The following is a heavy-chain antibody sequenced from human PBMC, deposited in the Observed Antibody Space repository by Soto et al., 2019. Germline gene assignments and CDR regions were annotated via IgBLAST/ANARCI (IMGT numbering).Heavy chain of an antibody. V-gene: IGHV3-7*05. Sequence: GGSLRLSCAASGFTYDWYWMSWVRQAPGKGLEWVANIKPDGSEKYYVDSVRGRFTISRDNAKSSLYLQMNSLRAEDTAVYYCLRVPVATRQERHAFNIWGQGTMVTVSS. CDR2: IKPDGSEK. J-gene: IGHJ3*02. CDR1: GFTYDWYW. CDR3: LRVPVATRQERHAFNI. D-gene: IGHD2-2*01.